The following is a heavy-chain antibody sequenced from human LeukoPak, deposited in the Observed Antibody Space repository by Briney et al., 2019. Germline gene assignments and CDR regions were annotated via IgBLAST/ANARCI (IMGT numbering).Heavy chain of an antibody. CDR2: IYYSGST. CDR1: GGSISSYY. CDR3: AREVAVAGTDAFDI. V-gene: IGHV4-59*01. J-gene: IGHJ3*02. Sequence: SETLSLTCTVSGGSISSYYWSWIRQPPGKGLEWVGYIYYSGSTNYNPSLKSRVTISVDTSKNQFSLKLSSVTAADTAVYYCAREVAVAGTDAFDIWGQGTMVTVSS. D-gene: IGHD6-19*01.